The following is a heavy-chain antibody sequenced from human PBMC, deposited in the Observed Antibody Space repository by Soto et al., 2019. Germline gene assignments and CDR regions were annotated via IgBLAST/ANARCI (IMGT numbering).Heavy chain of an antibody. Sequence: GSLGLSCAASGFTFSSYSMNWVREAPGKGVEWVSSISSSSSYIYYADSVKGRCTISRDNAKNSLYLQMNSLRAEDTALSYCARGVVLTMILDAFDIWGQGTMVTVSS. J-gene: IGHJ3*02. V-gene: IGHV3-21*01. CDR1: GFTFSSYS. CDR3: ARGVVLTMILDAFDI. CDR2: ISSSSSYI. D-gene: IGHD2-21*02.